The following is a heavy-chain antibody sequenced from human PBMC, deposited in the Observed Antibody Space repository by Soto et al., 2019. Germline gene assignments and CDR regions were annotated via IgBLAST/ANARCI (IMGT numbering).Heavy chain of an antibody. CDR1: GFTFSSYA. CDR3: ARERSYYYDSSGYYYPHDAFDI. D-gene: IGHD3-22*01. J-gene: IGHJ3*02. V-gene: IGHV3-30-3*01. CDR2: ISYDGSNK. Sequence: LRLSCAASGFTFSSYAMHWVRQAPGKGLEWVAVISYDGSNKYYADSVKGRFTISRDNSKNTLYLQMNSLRAEDTAVYYCARERSYYYDSSGYYYPHDAFDIWGQGTMVTVSS.